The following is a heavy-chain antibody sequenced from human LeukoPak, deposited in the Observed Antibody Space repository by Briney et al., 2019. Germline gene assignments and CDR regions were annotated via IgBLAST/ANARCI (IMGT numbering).Heavy chain of an antibody. Sequence: GGSLRLSCEASELTFSSYAMSWVRQAPGKGLDWVSAISGRGGSTYYADSVKGRFTISRDNSKNTLYLQRNSLRAKNRAVFYCAKDASFDSGSYYDPTAYFQHWGQGTLVTVSS. CDR3: AKDASFDSGSYYDPTAYFQH. CDR1: ELTFSSYA. D-gene: IGHD1-26*01. V-gene: IGHV3-23*01. CDR2: ISGRGGST. J-gene: IGHJ1*01.